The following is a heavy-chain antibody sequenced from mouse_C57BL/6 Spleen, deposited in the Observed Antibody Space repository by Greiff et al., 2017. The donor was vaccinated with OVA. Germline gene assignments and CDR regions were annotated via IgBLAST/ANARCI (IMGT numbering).Heavy chain of an antibody. V-gene: IGHV1-80*01. Sequence: VQLQQSGAELVKPGASVKISCKASGYAFSSYWMNWVKQRPGKGLEWIGQIYPGDGDTNYNGKFKGKATLTADKSSSTAYMQLSSLTSEDSAVYFCARSDYYGSSYMAYWGQGTLVTVSA. CDR2: IYPGDGDT. CDR1: GYAFSSYW. J-gene: IGHJ3*01. CDR3: ARSDYYGSSYMAY. D-gene: IGHD1-1*01.